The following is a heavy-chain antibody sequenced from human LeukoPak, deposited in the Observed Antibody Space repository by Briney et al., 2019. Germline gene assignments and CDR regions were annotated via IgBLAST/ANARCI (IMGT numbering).Heavy chain of an antibody. CDR1: GFTFSSYS. CDR2: IGTSSGTI. V-gene: IGHV3-48*01. J-gene: IGHJ4*02. CDR3: ARDENYSFDY. Sequence: VGSLRLSCAASGFTFSSYSMNWIRQAPGKGLEWVSYIGTSSGTIYYADSVKGRFTISRDNAKNSLCLHMNSLRAEDTAVYFCARDENYSFDYWGQGTLVTVSS.